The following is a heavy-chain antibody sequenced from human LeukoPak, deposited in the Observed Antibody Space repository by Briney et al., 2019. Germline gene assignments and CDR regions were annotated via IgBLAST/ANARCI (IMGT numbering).Heavy chain of an antibody. J-gene: IGHJ4*02. D-gene: IGHD6-19*01. CDR3: ASWPGGWYGEDS. CDR2: ISYDGSNI. CDR1: GFTFSSYA. V-gene: IGHV3-30-3*01. Sequence: GGSLRLSCAASGFTFSSYAMHWVRQAPGKGLEWVAVISYDGSNIYYADSVKGRFTISRDNAKNSLYLQMNSLRVEDTAVYYCASWPGGWYGEDSWGQGTLVTVSS.